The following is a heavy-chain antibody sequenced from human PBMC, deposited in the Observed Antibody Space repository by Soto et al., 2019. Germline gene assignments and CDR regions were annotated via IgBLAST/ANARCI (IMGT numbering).Heavy chain of an antibody. Sequence: GGSLRLSCAASGFTFSSYAMSWVRQAPGKGLEWVSAISGSGGSTYYADSVKGRFTISRDNSKNTLYLQMNSLRAEDTAVYYCAKISSSSSWFDDFSDYWGQGTLVTVSS. CDR2: ISGSGGST. V-gene: IGHV3-23*01. D-gene: IGHD6-13*01. CDR3: AKISSSSSWFDDFSDY. CDR1: GFTFSSYA. J-gene: IGHJ4*02.